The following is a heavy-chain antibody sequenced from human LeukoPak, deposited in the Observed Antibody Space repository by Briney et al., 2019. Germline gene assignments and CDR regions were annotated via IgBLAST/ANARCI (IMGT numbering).Heavy chain of an antibody. CDR3: ASLRVVPAATDPLG. D-gene: IGHD2-2*01. CDR2: ISSSSSTI. CDR1: GFTFSSYS. J-gene: IGHJ4*02. Sequence: GGSLRLSCAASGFTFSSYSMNWVRQAPGKGLEWVSYISSSSSTIYYADSVKGRFTISRDNAKNSLYLQMNSLRAEDTAVYYCASLRVVPAATDPLGWGQGTLVTVSS. V-gene: IGHV3-48*01.